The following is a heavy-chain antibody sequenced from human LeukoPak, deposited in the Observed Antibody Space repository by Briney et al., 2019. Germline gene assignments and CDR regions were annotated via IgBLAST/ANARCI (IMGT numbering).Heavy chain of an antibody. CDR3: ASNYGDYTGYYMDV. J-gene: IGHJ6*03. D-gene: IGHD4-17*01. CDR1: GYTFTSYG. CDR2: ISAYNGNT. V-gene: IGHV1-18*01. Sequence: ASVKVSFKASGYTFTSYGISWGRQAPGQGLGWMGWISAYNGNTNYAQKLQGRVTMTTDTSTSTAYMELTSLRSDDTAVYYCASNYGDYTGYYMDVWGKGTTVTVSS.